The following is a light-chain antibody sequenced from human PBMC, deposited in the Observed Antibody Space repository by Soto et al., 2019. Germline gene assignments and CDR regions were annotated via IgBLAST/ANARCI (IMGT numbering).Light chain of an antibody. Sequence: EIVMTQSPATLSVSPGERATLSCRASQSVSSNLAWYQQKPGQAPRLLIYGASSRATGIPVRFSGSGSGTELNLTIGSLQSEDFAVYYCQQYISWPPGYAFGQGTTLEIK. J-gene: IGKJ2*01. CDR2: GAS. V-gene: IGKV3-15*01. CDR3: QQYISWPPGYA. CDR1: QSVSSN.